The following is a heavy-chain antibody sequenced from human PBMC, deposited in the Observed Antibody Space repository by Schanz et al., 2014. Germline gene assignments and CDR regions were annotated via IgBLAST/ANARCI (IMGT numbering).Heavy chain of an antibody. CDR2: INSDGSTT. Sequence: EVQLVESGGGLVQPGGSLRLSCAASGFTFSSYWMHWVRHAPGKGLVWVSRINSDGSTTIYADSVRGRFTISRDNAKNTQYLQMSGLRAEDTAVYYCARRGVDGLDVWGQGTTVTVSS. CDR1: GFTFSSYW. J-gene: IGHJ6*02. D-gene: IGHD3-10*01. V-gene: IGHV3-74*01. CDR3: ARRGVDGLDV.